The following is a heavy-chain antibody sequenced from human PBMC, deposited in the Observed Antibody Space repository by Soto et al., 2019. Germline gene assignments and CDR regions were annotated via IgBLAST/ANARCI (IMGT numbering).Heavy chain of an antibody. CDR3: ARRPGIAGAADPFDY. CDR1: GYSFSGYW. CDR2: IYPGDSDT. V-gene: IGHV5-51*01. J-gene: IGHJ4*02. Sequence: GESLKISCKGSGYSFSGYWIGWVRQMPGKGLEWMGIIYPGDSDTRYSPSFQGQVTISADKSISTAYLQWSSLKASDTAMYYCARRPGIAGAADPFDYWGQGTLVTVSS. D-gene: IGHD1-20*01.